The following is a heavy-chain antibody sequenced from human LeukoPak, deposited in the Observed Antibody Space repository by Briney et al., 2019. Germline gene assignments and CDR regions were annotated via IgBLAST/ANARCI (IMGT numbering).Heavy chain of an antibody. CDR1: GFRLRSYW. CDR2: INREGSST. D-gene: IGHD4-17*01. J-gene: IGHJ6*02. Sequence: GGSLRLSCAASGFRLRSYWMHWVRQAPGRGLGWASRINREGSSTYYADSVKGRVTTSRDNAKNTLYLQMNSLRAEDTAVCYCARVGSPLYGDYVRDYYGMDVWGQGTTVTVSS. V-gene: IGHV3-74*01. CDR3: ARVGSPLYGDYVRDYYGMDV.